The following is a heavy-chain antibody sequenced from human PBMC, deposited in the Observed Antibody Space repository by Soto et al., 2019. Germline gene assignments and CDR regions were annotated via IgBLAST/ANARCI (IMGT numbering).Heavy chain of an antibody. Sequence: QVQLVESGGGVVQPGRSLRLSCAASGFTFSSHGMHWVRQAPGKGLEWVAVIWFDGSNKYYADSVKGRFTISSDSSKNTLDLQMDSLSAEDTAVDYCARDRTAAAGGLFDPWGPGTLVTVSS. V-gene: IGHV3-33*01. J-gene: IGHJ5*02. CDR1: GFTFSSHG. CDR3: ARDRTAAAGGLFDP. CDR2: IWFDGSNK. D-gene: IGHD6-13*01.